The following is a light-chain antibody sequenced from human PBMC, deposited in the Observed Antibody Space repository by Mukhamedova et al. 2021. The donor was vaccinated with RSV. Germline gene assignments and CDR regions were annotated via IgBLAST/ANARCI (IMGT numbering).Light chain of an antibody. Sequence: GRATLSCRASQYVHYTDLAWYPLRPGQPPRLLIYGTSDRAAGIPDRFSGSGSGTEFTLNIATVEPEDFAVYYCQQYGDTHRTFGQGT. CDR3: QQYGDTHRT. V-gene: IGKV3-20*01. J-gene: IGKJ1*01. CDR2: GTS. CDR1: QYVHYTD.